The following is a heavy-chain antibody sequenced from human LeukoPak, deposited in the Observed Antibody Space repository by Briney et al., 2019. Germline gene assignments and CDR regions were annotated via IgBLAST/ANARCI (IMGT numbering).Heavy chain of an antibody. D-gene: IGHD1-26*01. CDR2: INSDGSST. J-gene: IGHJ4*02. CDR3: AKDQVGAILWFDN. CDR1: GFTFSNYW. Sequence: GGSLRLSCAASGFTFSNYWMHWVRQAPGKGLVWVSRINSDGSSTNYADSVKGRFTISRDNAKNTLSLQMNSLRAEDTAVYYCAKDQVGAILWFDNWGQGTLVTVSS. V-gene: IGHV3-74*01.